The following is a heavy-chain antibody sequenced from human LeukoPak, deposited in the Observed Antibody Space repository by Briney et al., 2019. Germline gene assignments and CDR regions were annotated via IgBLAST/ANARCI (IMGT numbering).Heavy chain of an antibody. CDR1: GFTFSSYR. V-gene: IGHV3-74*01. Sequence: GGSLRLSCAASGFTFSSYRMHWVRQVPGKGLVWVSRIDSDGRSTSYADSVKGRFTISRDNAKNSLYLQMNSLRAEDTAVYYCARGTHITLVRGALDYWGQGTLVTVSS. D-gene: IGHD3-10*01. J-gene: IGHJ4*02. CDR3: ARGTHITLVRGALDY. CDR2: IDSDGRST.